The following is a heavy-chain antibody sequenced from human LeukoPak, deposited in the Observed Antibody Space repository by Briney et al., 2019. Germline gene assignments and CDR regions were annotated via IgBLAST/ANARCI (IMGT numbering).Heavy chain of an antibody. CDR1: GYTFTSYY. CDR3: AREESSGCFDY. D-gene: IGHD6-19*01. CDR2: INPSGGGT. Sequence: ASVKVSCKASGYTFTSYYMHWVRQAPGQGLEWMGIINPSGGGTSYAQKFQGRVTMTRDTSTSTVYMELSSLRSEDTAVYYCAREESSGCFDYWGQGTLVTVSS. J-gene: IGHJ4*02. V-gene: IGHV1-46*01.